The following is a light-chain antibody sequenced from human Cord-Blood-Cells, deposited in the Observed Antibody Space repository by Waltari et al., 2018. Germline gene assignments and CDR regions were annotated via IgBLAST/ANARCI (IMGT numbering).Light chain of an antibody. CDR1: QSISSY. CDR3: QQSYSTV. V-gene: IGKV1-39*01. CDR2: AAS. Sequence: DIQMTQSPSSLPASVGDRVTITCRASQSISSYLNWYQQKPGKAPKLLIYAASSLQSGVPSRFSGSGSGTDFTLTISSLQPEDFATYYCQQSYSTVFGPGTKVDIK. J-gene: IGKJ3*01.